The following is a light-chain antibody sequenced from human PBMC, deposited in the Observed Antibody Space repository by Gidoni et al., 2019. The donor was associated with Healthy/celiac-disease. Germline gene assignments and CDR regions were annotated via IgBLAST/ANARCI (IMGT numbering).Light chain of an antibody. CDR2: GAS. CDR3: QQYNNWPLT. CDR1: QSVSSN. V-gene: IGKV3-15*01. J-gene: IGKJ4*01. Sequence: IVITQSPATLSVSPGERATLSCSASQSVSSNLAWYQQKPGQATRLLIYGASNRATGIPARLSGSGSGKEFTLTISSLQSEEFAVYYCQQYNNWPLTFGGGTKVEIK.